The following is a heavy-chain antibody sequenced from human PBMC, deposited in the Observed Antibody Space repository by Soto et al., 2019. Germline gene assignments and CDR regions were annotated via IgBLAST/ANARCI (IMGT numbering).Heavy chain of an antibody. CDR2: INEDGTTT. D-gene: IGHD2-2*02. V-gene: IGHV3-7*03. J-gene: IGHJ5*02. Sequence: SGFTFSSSGMHWVRQAPGKGLEWVANINEDGTTTYYVDSVKGRFTISRDNAKDSLYLQMNSLRAEDTAVYYCAKDRGSGSTSWYNGWFDPWGQGTLVTVSS. CDR1: GFTFSSSG. CDR3: AKDRGSGSTSWYNGWFDP.